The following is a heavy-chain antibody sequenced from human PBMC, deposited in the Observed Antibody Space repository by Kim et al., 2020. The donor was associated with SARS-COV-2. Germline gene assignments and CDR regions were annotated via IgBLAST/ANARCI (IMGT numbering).Heavy chain of an antibody. V-gene: IGHV3-7*03. CDR3: ARDHRIAAAGTFDY. CDR1: GFTFSSYW. Sequence: GGSLRLSCAASGFTFSSYWMSWVRQAPGKGLEWVANIKQDGSEKYYVDSVKGRFTISRDNAKNSLYLQMNSLRAEDTAVYYCARDHRIAAAGTFDYWGQGTLVTDSS. D-gene: IGHD6-13*01. CDR2: IKQDGSEK. J-gene: IGHJ4*02.